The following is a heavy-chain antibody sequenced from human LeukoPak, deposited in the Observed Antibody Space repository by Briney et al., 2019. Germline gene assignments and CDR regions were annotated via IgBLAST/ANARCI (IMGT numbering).Heavy chain of an antibody. D-gene: IGHD1-26*01. CDR2: ISYDGSNK. CDR3: AKAPRSGSMPNDAFDI. CDR1: GFTFSSYG. V-gene: IGHV3-30*18. J-gene: IGHJ3*02. Sequence: GRSLRLSCAASGFTFSSYGMHWVRQAPGKGLEWVAVISYDGSNKYCADSVKGRFTISRDNSKNTLYLQMNSLRAEDTAVYYCAKAPRSGSMPNDAFDIWGQGTMVTVSS.